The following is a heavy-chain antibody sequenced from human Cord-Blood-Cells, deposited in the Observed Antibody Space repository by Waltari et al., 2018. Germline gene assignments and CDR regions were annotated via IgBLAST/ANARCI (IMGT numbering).Heavy chain of an antibody. V-gene: IGHV1-2*02. CDR3: ARPGIAAAGTFAFDI. J-gene: IGHJ3*02. D-gene: IGHD6-13*01. CDR2: INPNSGGT. Sequence: QVQLVQSGAEVKKPGASVKVSCKASGYTFTGYYIHWVRQAPGQGLEWMGWINPNSGGTNYAQKFQGRVTMTRDTSISTAYMELSRLRSDDTAVYYCARPGIAAAGTFAFDIWGQGTMVTVSS. CDR1: GYTFTGYY.